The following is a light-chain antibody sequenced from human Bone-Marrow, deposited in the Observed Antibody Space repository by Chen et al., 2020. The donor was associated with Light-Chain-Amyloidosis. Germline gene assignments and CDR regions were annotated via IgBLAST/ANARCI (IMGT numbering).Light chain of an antibody. Sequence: QSALTQPRSVSGSPGQSVTISCTGTSSDVGGYNYVSWYQQHPDKAPKLMIYDVSKRPSGVPDRYSGYKTGNAASLTISGLQAEDEADYSCCSDEGSNYVFGTGTKVSVL. CDR2: DVS. J-gene: IGLJ1*01. V-gene: IGLV2-11*01. CDR1: SSDVGGYNY. CDR3: CSDEGSNYV.